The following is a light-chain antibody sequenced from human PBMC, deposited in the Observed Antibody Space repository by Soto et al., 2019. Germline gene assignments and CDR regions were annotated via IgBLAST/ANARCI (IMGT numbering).Light chain of an antibody. V-gene: IGKV3-11*01. J-gene: IGKJ4*01. Sequence: EIVLTQSPATLSLSPGERATLSCRASQRVTTYLAWYQQKPGQAPRLLMYNASSRATGIPARFSGSGSGTDFTLTISGLEPEDFAVYYCQQRSNWITFGGGTKVEI. CDR3: QQRSNWIT. CDR2: NAS. CDR1: QRVTTY.